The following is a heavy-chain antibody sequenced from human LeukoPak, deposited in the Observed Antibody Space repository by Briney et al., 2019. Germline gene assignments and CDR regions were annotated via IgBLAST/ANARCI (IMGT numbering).Heavy chain of an antibody. V-gene: IGHV4-59*08. CDR1: GDSISDYY. D-gene: IGHD4-23*01. CDR3: AGHILGGNFDS. CDR2: ISYSGNT. Sequence: PSETQSLTCPVSGDSISDYYWSWIRQPPGKGLEWIGYISYSGNTNYNPSLKSRVTISFDTSNNQFSLKLTSVTAADSAVYYCAGHILGGNFDSWGQGTLVTVSS. J-gene: IGHJ4*02.